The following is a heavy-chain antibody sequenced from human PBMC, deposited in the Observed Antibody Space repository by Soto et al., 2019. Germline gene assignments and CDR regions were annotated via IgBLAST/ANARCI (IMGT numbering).Heavy chain of an antibody. CDR3: ARGHASGSYHEDY. D-gene: IGHD3-10*01. J-gene: IGHJ4*02. CDR2: MNPHSGNT. Sequence: QVQLVQSGAEVKKPGASVKVSCKASGYTFTNFDINWVRQATGQGLEWMGWMNPHSGNTGSAQEFQGRVTMTRDTPISTAYMELSSLRSEDTAVYYCARGHASGSYHEDYWGQGTLVTVSS. V-gene: IGHV1-8*01. CDR1: GYTFTNFD.